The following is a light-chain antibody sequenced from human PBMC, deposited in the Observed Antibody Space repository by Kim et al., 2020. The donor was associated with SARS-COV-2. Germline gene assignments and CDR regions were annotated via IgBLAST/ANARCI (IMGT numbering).Light chain of an antibody. Sequence: GKTLGITCTRSSGSIACDDEQWYQQRPSSSPSPVFDEDNHSPSGVADRFSVSIDNSANSASLTISGMKTADEADYYCQSYDSSNQVFGGGTQLTVL. CDR2: EDN. V-gene: IGLV6-57*01. CDR3: QSYDSSNQV. CDR1: SGSIACDD. J-gene: IGLJ3*02.